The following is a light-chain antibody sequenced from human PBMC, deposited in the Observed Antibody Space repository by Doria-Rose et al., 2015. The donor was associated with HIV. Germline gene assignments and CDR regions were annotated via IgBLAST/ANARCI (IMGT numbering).Light chain of an antibody. CDR3: QQRSNWPGFT. Sequence: SCRASQSVSSYLAWYQQKPGQAPRLLIYDTSNRVTGIPARFSGSGSGTDFTLTISSLEPEDFAVYYCQQRSNWPGFTFGPGTKVDIK. CDR2: DTS. J-gene: IGKJ3*01. CDR1: QSVSSY. V-gene: IGKV3-11*01.